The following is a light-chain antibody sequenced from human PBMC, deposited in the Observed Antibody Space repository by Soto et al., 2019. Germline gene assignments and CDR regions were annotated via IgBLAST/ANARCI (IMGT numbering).Light chain of an antibody. CDR1: QSISSW. J-gene: IGKJ4*01. CDR2: KAS. CDR3: QQYDSYPLT. Sequence: DIQMTQSPSTLSASVEDRVTITCRASQSISSWLAWYQQKPGKAPNLLIYKASSLESGVPSRFSGSGSGTDFTLTISSLQPDDFATYYCQQYDSYPLTFGGGTKVEIK. V-gene: IGKV1-5*03.